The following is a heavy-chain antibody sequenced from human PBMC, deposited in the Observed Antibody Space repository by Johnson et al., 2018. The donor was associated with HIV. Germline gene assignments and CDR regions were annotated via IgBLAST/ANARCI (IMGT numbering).Heavy chain of an antibody. CDR1: GFTFDDYG. CDR3: AKDGTMTWAFDI. V-gene: IGHV3-20*04. Sequence: VQLVESGGGVVRPGGSLRLSCAASGFTFDDYGMSWVRQAPGKGLELVSGINWNGGSTYYADSVKGRFTISRDNSKNTLYLQMNSLRAEDTAVYYCAKDGTMTWAFDIWGQGTMVTVSS. J-gene: IGHJ3*02. D-gene: IGHD1-7*01. CDR2: INWNGGST.